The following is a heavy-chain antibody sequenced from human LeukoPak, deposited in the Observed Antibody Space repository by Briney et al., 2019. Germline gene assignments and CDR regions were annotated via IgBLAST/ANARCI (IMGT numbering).Heavy chain of an antibody. CDR2: IYHSGST. V-gene: IGHV4-38-2*02. CDR1: GYSISSGYY. Sequence: SETLSLTCTVSGYSISSGYYWGWIRQPPGKGLEWIGSIYHSGSTYYNPSLKSRVTISVDTSKNQFSLKLSSVTAADTAVYYCARDNDILSFDPWGQGTLVTVSS. CDR3: ARDNDILSFDP. D-gene: IGHD3-9*01. J-gene: IGHJ5*02.